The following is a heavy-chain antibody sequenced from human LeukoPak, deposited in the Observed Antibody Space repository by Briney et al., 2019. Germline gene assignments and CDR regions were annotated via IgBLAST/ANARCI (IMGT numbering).Heavy chain of an antibody. D-gene: IGHD6-19*01. CDR3: ARSGGWLAFDY. J-gene: IGHJ4*02. V-gene: IGHV4-59*01. CDR2: IYHSGST. Sequence: PSETLSLTCTVSGGSISSYYWSWIRQPPGKGLEWIGYIYHSGSTNYNPSLKSRVTISVDTSKNHFSLKLSSVTSADTAVYYCARSGGWLAFDYWGQGTLVTVSS. CDR1: GGSISSYY.